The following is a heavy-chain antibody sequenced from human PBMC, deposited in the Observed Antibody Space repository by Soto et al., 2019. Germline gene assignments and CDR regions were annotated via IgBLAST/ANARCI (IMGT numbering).Heavy chain of an antibody. Sequence: AGGSLRLSCAASGFTFGSYWMNWVRQAPGKGLVWVSRIDSDGSSTTYADSVKGRFTTSRDNAKNTLYLQMSSLRVEDTAVYYCARGRPYGMDVWGQGTTVTVS. CDR1: GFTFGSYW. CDR3: ARGRPYGMDV. V-gene: IGHV3-74*01. J-gene: IGHJ6*02. CDR2: IDSDGSST.